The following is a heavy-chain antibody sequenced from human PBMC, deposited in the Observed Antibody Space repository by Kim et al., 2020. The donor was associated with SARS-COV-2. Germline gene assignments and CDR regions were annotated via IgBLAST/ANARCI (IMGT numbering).Heavy chain of an antibody. CDR1: GFTFSSYG. CDR2: ISYDGSNK. D-gene: IGHD2-2*01. CDR3: AKVSSPTDYYYYYGMDV. Sequence: GGSLRLSCAASGFTFSSYGMHWVRQAPGKGLEWVAVISYDGSNKYYADSVKGRFTISRDNSKNTLYLQMNSLRAEDTAVYYCAKVSSPTDYYYYYGMDVWGQGTTVTVSS. V-gene: IGHV3-30*18. J-gene: IGHJ6*02.